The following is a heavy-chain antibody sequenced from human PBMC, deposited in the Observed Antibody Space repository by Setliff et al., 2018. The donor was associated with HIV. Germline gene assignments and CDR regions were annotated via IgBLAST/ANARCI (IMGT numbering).Heavy chain of an antibody. CDR3: ARDRDSNLDY. CDR1: GGTFSSYA. V-gene: IGHV1-69*13. D-gene: IGHD5-18*01. CDR2: IIPIFGKA. Sequence: SVKVSCKASGGTFSSYAINWVRQAPGQGLEWMGGIIPIFGKANYAQKFQGRVTITADESTTTAYMELSSLRSEDTAVYYCARDRDSNLDYWGQGTLVTVSS. J-gene: IGHJ4*02.